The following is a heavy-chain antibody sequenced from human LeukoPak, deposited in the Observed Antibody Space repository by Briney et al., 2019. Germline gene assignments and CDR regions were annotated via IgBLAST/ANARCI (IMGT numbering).Heavy chain of an antibody. J-gene: IGHJ3*02. D-gene: IGHD3-16*02. CDR3: ARDLSSDYVWGSYRYYSGRNAFDI. Sequence: GGSLRLSCAASGFTFSSYSMNWVRQAPGKGLEWVSSISSSSSYIYYADSVKGRFTISRDNAKNSLYLQMNSLRAEDTAVYYCARDLSSDYVWGSYRYYSGRNAFDIWGQGTMVTVSS. V-gene: IGHV3-21*01. CDR2: ISSSSSYI. CDR1: GFTFSSYS.